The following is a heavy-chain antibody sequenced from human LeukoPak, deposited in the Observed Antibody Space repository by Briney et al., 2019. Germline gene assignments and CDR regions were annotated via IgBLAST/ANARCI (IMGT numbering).Heavy chain of an antibody. CDR1: GFTFGSYG. V-gene: IGHV3-30*02. CDR2: IGYDGSNK. D-gene: IGHD6-6*01. J-gene: IGHJ5*01. CDR3: AKDRRHSSSSPGWFDS. Sequence: GGSLRLSCAASGFTFGSYGIHWVRQAPGKGLEWVTFIGYDGSNKYYAEPVKGRFTISRDNSKNTLFLQMSSLRGDDTAVYFCAKDRRHSSSSPGWFDSWGQGTLVTVSS.